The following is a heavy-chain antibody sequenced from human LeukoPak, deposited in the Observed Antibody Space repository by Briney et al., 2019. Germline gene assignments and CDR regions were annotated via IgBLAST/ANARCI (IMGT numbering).Heavy chain of an antibody. V-gene: IGHV4-30-2*01. J-gene: IGHJ6*02. CDR3: ARGQTIYYYYGMDV. CDR2: IYHSEST. CDR1: GGSISSGGYS. D-gene: IGHD4/OR15-4a*01. Sequence: PSQTLSLTCAVSGGSISSGGYSWSWIRQPPGKGLEWIGYIYHSESTYYNPSLKTRATITVDSSKNQFTRKLSSVTAADTAVYYCARGQTIYYYYGMDVWGQGTTVTVSS.